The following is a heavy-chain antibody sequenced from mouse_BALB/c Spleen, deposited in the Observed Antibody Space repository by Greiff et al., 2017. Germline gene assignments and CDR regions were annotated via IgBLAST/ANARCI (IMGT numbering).Heavy chain of an antibody. J-gene: IGHJ4*01. V-gene: IGHV2-9-2*01. CDR3: VSQRVPYAMDY. CDR1: GFSLTSYD. CDR2: IWTGGGT. Sequence: VQVVESGPGLVAPSQSLSITCTVSGFSLTSYDISWIRQPPGKGLEWLGVIWTGGGTNYNSAFMSRLSISKDNSKSQVFLKMNSLQTDDTAIYYCVSQRVPYAMDYWGQGTSVTVSS.